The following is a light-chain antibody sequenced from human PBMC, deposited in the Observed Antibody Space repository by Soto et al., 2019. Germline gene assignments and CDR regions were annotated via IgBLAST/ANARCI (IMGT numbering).Light chain of an antibody. CDR2: KAA. Sequence: KCASKMTATVSNRFTITVRPSPSISSWLAWYQQKPGKAPKLLIYKAASLESGVPSRFSGSGSGTDFTLTISSLQPDDFATYYCQQYNSYSPAFGQGTNVDI. CDR1: PSISSW. V-gene: IGKV1-5*03. CDR3: QQYNSYSPA. J-gene: IGKJ1*01.